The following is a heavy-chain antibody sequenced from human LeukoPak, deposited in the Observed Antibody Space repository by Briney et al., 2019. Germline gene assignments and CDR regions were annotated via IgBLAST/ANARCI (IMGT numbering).Heavy chain of an antibody. V-gene: IGHV3-7*04. D-gene: IGHD5-24*01. Sequence: GGSLRLSCVASGFPFSSYWMTWVHQAPGKGLEWVANIKQDGSKKSYVDSVKGRFTISRDNAKNSLYLQMNSLRAEDTAIYYCTRVGYIDEGIDYWGQGTLVTVSS. J-gene: IGHJ4*02. CDR2: IKQDGSKK. CDR3: TRVGYIDEGIDY. CDR1: GFPFSSYW.